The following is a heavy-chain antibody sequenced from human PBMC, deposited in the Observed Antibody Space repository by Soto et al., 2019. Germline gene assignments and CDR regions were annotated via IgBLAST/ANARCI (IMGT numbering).Heavy chain of an antibody. V-gene: IGHV3-7*01. CDR1: VFNVRRYW. Sequence: PVVSLRLSCAFSVFNVRRYWMSCVRHSPGKWLEWVASIKEDGSEIYYLQSVRGRFAISRDSDGNALQLAMNYLSAEDTATYFYARDIGFDYVNWARGTLVIVS. J-gene: IGHJ4*02. CDR2: IKEDGSEI. D-gene: IGHD3-16*01. CDR3: ARDIGFDYVN.